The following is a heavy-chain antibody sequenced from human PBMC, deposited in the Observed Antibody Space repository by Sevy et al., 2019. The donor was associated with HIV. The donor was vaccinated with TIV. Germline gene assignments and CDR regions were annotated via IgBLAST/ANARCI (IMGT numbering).Heavy chain of an antibody. CDR2: FYYSGRT. Sequence: SETLSLTCTVSGDSISGYYWSWIRQPPGKGLEWIGYFYYSGRTNYSPSLKSRATISVDTSKNQISLTLTSVTAVDTAIYYCANGISARLDYWGQGTLVTVSS. J-gene: IGHJ4*02. CDR1: GDSISGYY. V-gene: IGHV4-59*01. D-gene: IGHD6-6*01. CDR3: ANGISARLDY.